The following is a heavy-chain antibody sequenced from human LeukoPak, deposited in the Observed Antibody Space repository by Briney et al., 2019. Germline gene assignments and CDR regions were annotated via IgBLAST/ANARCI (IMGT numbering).Heavy chain of an antibody. V-gene: IGHV1-18*01. D-gene: IGHD3-9*01. CDR1: GYTFTSYG. Sequence: GASVKVSCKASGYTFTSYGISWVRQAPGQGLEWMGWISAYNGNTNYAQKLQGRVTMTTDTSTSTAYMELRSLRSDDTAVYYCARDAHIYDILTGYYFYYYYGMDVWGQGTTVTVSS. CDR3: ARDAHIYDILTGYYFYYYYGMDV. CDR2: ISAYNGNT. J-gene: IGHJ6*02.